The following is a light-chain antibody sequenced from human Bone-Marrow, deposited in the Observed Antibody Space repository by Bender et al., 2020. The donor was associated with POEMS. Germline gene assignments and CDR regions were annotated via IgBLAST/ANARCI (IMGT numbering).Light chain of an antibody. Sequence: QPVLTQPPSVSADPGQKVTISCSGSTSNIGNNFVAWYQQLPGTAPKLVISMDHERASGIPGRFSGSKSGTSASLAITGLQAEDEGDYYCQSYDNSLGGWVFGGGTKLTVL. CDR1: TSNIGNNF. CDR3: QSYDNSLGGWV. V-gene: IGLV1-51*02. CDR2: MDH. J-gene: IGLJ3*02.